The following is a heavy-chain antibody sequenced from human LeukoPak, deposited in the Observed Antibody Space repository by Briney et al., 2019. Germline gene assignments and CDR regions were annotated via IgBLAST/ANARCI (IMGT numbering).Heavy chain of an antibody. Sequence: GGSLRLSCAASGFTFSSYSMNWVRQAPGKGLVWVSSISSSSSYIYYADSVKGRFTISRDNAKNSLYLQMNSLRAEDTAVYYCARALGIVGATADYWGQGTLVTVSS. J-gene: IGHJ4*02. CDR3: ARALGIVGATADY. D-gene: IGHD1-26*01. V-gene: IGHV3-21*01. CDR1: GFTFSSYS. CDR2: ISSSSSYI.